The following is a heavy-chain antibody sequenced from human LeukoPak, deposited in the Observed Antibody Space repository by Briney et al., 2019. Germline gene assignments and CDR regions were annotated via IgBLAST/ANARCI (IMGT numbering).Heavy chain of an antibody. CDR3: VRAHHPGGWFDP. J-gene: IGHJ5*02. D-gene: IGHD3-10*01. CDR2: ISSRSSYI. CDR1: GFTFSSYS. Sequence: GGSLRLSCAASGFTFSSYSMNWVRQAPGKGLGWVSSISSRSSYIYYTDSVKGRFTISRDNAKNSLYLQMNSLRAEDTAVHYCVRAHHPGGWFDPWGQGTLVTVSS. V-gene: IGHV3-21*01.